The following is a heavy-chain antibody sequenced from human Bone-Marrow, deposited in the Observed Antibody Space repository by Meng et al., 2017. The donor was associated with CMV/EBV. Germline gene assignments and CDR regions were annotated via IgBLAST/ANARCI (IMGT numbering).Heavy chain of an antibody. CDR1: GYTFTDFY. V-gene: IGHV1-2*02. D-gene: IGHD3-22*01. J-gene: IGHJ1*01. CDR3: EMFYYNTTSYSRGEYFKH. CDR2: INPKSGGT. Sequence: ASVKVSCKASGYTFTDFYIHWLRQAPGQGPEWMGWINPKSGGTNVPQKFQGRVTMTRDTSSNTAYMDLSRLRSDDTAVYYCEMFYYNTTSYSRGEYFKHWGQGTLVTVSS.